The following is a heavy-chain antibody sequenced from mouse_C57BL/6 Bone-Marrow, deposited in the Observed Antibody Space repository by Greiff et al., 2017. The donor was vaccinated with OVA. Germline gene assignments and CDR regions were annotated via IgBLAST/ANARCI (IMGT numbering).Heavy chain of an antibody. J-gene: IGHJ2*01. D-gene: IGHD1-1*01. Sequence: QVQLQQPGAELVRPGSSVKLSCKASGYTFTSYWMHWVKQRPIQGLEWIVNIDPSDSETHYNQKFKDKATLTVDKSSSTAYMQLSSLTSEDSAVYYCARWRESLLPYYWGQGTTLTVSS. CDR3: ARWRESLLPYY. CDR1: GYTFTSYW. V-gene: IGHV1-52*01. CDR2: IDPSDSET.